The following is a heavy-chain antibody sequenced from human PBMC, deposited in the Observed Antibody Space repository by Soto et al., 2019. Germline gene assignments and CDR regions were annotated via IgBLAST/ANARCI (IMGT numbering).Heavy chain of an antibody. CDR2: IKQDGSEK. Sequence: KGLEWVANIKQDGSEKYYVDSVKGRFTISRDNAKNSLYLQMNSLRAEDTAVYYCVRVFFFQAEDGIRDTVPVSAFLLNRSSDL. J-gene: IGHJ2*01. CDR3: VRVFFFQAEDGIRDTVPVSAFLLNRSSDL. V-gene: IGHV3-7*01. D-gene: IGHD2-15*01.